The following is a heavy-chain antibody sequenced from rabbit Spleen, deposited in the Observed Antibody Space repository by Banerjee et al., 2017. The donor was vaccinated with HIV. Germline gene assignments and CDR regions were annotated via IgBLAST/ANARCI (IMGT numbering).Heavy chain of an antibody. CDR3: ARDLVGVIGWNFYL. CDR1: GFSFSNKAV. J-gene: IGHJ6*01. Sequence: QSLEESGGGLVKPGASLTLTCKASGFSFSNKAVMCWVRQAPGKGLEWIACINAATGKPVYATWAKGRFTISRTSSTTVTLRMTSLTAADRAAYFCARDLVGVIGWNFYLWGQGTLVTVS. V-gene: IGHV1S40*01. D-gene: IGHD1-1*01. CDR2: INAATGKP.